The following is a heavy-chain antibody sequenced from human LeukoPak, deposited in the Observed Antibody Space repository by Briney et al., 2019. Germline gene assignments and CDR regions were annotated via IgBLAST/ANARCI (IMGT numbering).Heavy chain of an antibody. CDR3: ARAQGQQQLGTEYYFDY. D-gene: IGHD6-13*01. Sequence: PSETLSLTCTVSGGSISNYYWNWIRQPPGKGLEWIGYIYYSGSTNYNPPLKSRVTISVDTSKNQFSLKLSSVTAADTAVYYCARAQGQQQLGTEYYFDYWGQGTLVTVSS. CDR1: GGSISNYY. J-gene: IGHJ4*02. CDR2: IYYSGST. V-gene: IGHV4-59*01.